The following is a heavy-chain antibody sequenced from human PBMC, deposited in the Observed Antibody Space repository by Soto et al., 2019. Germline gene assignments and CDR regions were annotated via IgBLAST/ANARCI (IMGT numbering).Heavy chain of an antibody. V-gene: IGHV4-39*01. CDR2: IYYSGRT. J-gene: IGHJ4*02. Sequence: QLQLLESGPRLVKPSETLSLTCTVSGDSISSHRYYWGWIRQPPGRGLEWIGSIYYSGRTYHSPPLKGRVTVSLDTSKNQFSLRLSSVTAADTAIYFCASFCSGGNCYSSIYFDYWGQGTLVTVSS. D-gene: IGHD2-15*01. CDR3: ASFCSGGNCYSSIYFDY. CDR1: GDSISSHRYY.